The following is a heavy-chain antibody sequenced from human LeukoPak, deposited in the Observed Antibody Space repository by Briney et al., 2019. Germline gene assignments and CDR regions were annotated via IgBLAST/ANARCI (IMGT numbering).Heavy chain of an antibody. J-gene: IGHJ5*02. CDR1: GYSISSGYY. CDR2: IYHSGST. CDR3: ARDGVVAINCFDP. D-gene: IGHD3-22*01. Sequence: SETLSLTCTVSGYSISSGYYWGWIRQPPGKGLEWIGSIYHSGSTYYSPSLKSRVTISVDTSKNQFSLKLSSVTAADTAVYYCARDGVVAINCFDPWGQGTLVTVSS. V-gene: IGHV4-38-2*02.